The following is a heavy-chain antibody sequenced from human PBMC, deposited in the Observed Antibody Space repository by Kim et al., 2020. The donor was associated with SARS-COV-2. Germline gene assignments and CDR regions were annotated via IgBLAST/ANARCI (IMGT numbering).Heavy chain of an antibody. CDR1: GYTFTSYV. V-gene: IGHV1-18*04. CDR2: IIVYNGNT. D-gene: IGHD3-10*01. Sequence: ASVKVSCKASGYTFTSYVIRWVRQAPGQGLEWMGWIIVYNGNTNYAQKLQGRVTMTTDTSTSTAYMELRRLRSDDTAGYYCASDRGTMIRVVIPYFDYWG. J-gene: IGHJ4*01. CDR3: ASDRGTMIRVVIPYFDY.